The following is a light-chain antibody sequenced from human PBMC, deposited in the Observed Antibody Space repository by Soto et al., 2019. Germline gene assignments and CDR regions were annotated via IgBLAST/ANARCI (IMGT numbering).Light chain of an antibody. CDR1: QSVSSN. CDR2: GAS. J-gene: IGKJ1*01. Sequence: EIVLTQSPGTLSLSPGERATLSCRASQSVSSNLAWYQQNPGQAPRLLIYGASTRATGIPARFSGSGSGTEFTLTISSLQSEDFAVYYCQQYNNWRFGQGTKVDI. CDR3: QQYNNWR. V-gene: IGKV3-15*01.